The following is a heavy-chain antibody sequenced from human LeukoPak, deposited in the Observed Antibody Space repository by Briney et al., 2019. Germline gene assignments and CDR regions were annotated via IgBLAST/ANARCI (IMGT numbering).Heavy chain of an antibody. CDR3: ARGYSGYDSSDYYYYYMDA. D-gene: IGHD5-12*01. J-gene: IGHJ6*03. CDR2: MNPNSGNT. V-gene: IGHV1-8*01. CDR1: GYTFTSYD. Sequence: ASVKVSCKASGYTFTSYDINWVRQATGQGLEWMGWMNPNSGNTGYAQKFQGRVTMTRNTSISTAYMELSSLRSEDTAVYYCARGYSGYDSSDYYYYYMDAWGKGTTVTVSS.